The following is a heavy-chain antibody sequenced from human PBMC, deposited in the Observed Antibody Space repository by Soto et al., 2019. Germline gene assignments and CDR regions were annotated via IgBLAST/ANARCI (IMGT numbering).Heavy chain of an antibody. CDR1: GLSFDLYA. D-gene: IGHD1-1*01. V-gene: IGHV3-9*01. CDR3: AKTINWNYYYYGMDV. CDR2: ISWDSSRL. J-gene: IGHJ6*02. Sequence: GGSLRLSCEASGLSFDLYAMHWVRQVPGRGLEWVAGISWDSSRLDYAASVKGRFTVSRDNAKASLYLHMNSLRAEDTALYHCAKTINWNYYYYGMDVWGQGTTVTVSS.